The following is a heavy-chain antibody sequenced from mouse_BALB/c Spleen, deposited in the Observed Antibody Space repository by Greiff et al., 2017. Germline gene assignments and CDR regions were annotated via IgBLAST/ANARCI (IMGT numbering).Heavy chain of an antibody. CDR2: INPYNDGT. CDR1: GYTFTSYW. V-gene: IGHV1-14*01. Sequence: VQLQQPGAELVKPGASVKLSCKASGYTFTSYWMHWVKQKPGQGLEWIGYINPYNDGTKYNEKFKGKATLTSDKSSSTAYMELSSLTSEDSAVYYCARHFFDYWGQGTTLTVSS. CDR3: ARHFFDY. J-gene: IGHJ2*01.